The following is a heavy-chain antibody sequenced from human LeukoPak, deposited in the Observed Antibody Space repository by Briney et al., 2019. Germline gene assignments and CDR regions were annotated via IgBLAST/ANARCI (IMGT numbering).Heavy chain of an antibody. Sequence: SVKASCKPSGGSFTSAPISWGRPAPERGRGWMGRMTPMLAIANYAQKFQARVTIPADNTTTRGYMELVSLTSEATAVYYCAREYANLTMVTNFEFSGQGALVTVS. D-gene: IGHD4-17*01. CDR1: GGSFTSAP. J-gene: IGHJ4*02. CDR2: MTPMLAIA. CDR3: AREYANLTMVTNFEF. V-gene: IGHV1-69*04.